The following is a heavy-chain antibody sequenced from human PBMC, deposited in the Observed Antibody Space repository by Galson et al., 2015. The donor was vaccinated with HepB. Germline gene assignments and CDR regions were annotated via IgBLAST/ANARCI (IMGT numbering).Heavy chain of an antibody. V-gene: IGHV5-10-1*01. D-gene: IGHD6-13*01. CDR1: GYNFNSYW. CDR3: ARLWGDDPSSWIDY. J-gene: IGHJ4*02. Sequence: QSGAEVKKPGESLRISCKTSGYNFNSYWITWVRQMPGKGLEWMGTIDPSDAETHYSPSFQGRVFISVEKSSSTASLKWSSLKASDSAMYYCARLWGDDPSSWIDYWGQGTVVTVSS. CDR2: IDPSDAET.